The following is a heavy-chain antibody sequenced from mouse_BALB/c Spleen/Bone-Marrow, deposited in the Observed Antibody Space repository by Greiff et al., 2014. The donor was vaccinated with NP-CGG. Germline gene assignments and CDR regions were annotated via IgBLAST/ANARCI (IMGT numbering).Heavy chain of an antibody. CDR3: ARSSCFDY. V-gene: IGHV1S29*02. CDR1: GYTFTDYN. CDR2: IYPFNGGT. D-gene: IGHD1-1*01. J-gene: IGHJ2*01. Sequence: VQLQQSGPELVKSGTSVKISCKASGYTFTDYNMHCVKQSHGKSLEWIGYIYPFNGGTDYNQKFKSKATMTVDKSSSTEYMELRNLTSEDSAVYYCARSSCFDYWGQGTTLTVSS.